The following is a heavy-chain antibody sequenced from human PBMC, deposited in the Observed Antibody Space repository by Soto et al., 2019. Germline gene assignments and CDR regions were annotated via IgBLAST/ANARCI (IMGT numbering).Heavy chain of an antibody. J-gene: IGHJ4*02. D-gene: IGHD3-16*02. CDR2: ISFDGSNK. CDR1: GFTFSSYG. V-gene: IGHV3-30*18. Sequence: PGGSLRLSCAASGFTFSSYGMHWVRQAPGKGLEWVAVISFDGSNKYYADSVKGRFTISRDNSKNTLYLQMNGLRAEDTAVYYCAKEGYDYVWGSYRYTGYFDYWGQGTLVTVSS. CDR3: AKEGYDYVWGSYRYTGYFDY.